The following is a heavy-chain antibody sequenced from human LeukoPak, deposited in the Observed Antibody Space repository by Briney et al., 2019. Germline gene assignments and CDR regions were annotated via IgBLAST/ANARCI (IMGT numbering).Heavy chain of an antibody. J-gene: IGHJ4*02. Sequence: GESLRLSCAASGFTVSSNYMSWVRQAPGKGLEWVSVIYSGGSTYYADSVKGRFTISRHNSKNTLYLQMSSLRAEDTAVYYCARAPYSSSPFDYWGQGTLVTVSS. CDR3: ARAPYSSSPFDY. D-gene: IGHD6-6*01. CDR2: IYSGGST. CDR1: GFTVSSNY. V-gene: IGHV3-53*04.